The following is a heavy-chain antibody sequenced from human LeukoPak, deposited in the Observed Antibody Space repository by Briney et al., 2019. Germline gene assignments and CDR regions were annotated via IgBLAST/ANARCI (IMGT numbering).Heavy chain of an antibody. CDR1: GFTFSSYT. J-gene: IGHJ4*02. V-gene: IGHV3-23*01. CDR2: ITTGGPNT. Sequence: PGGSLRLSCTASGFTFSSYTMSWVRQAPGKGLKWVSTITTGGPNTYYADSVKGRFTISRDNSKNTLYLQMNSLRAEDTAVYYCARDLTGTDYFDYWGQGTLVTVSS. CDR3: ARDLTGTDYFDY. D-gene: IGHD1-7*01.